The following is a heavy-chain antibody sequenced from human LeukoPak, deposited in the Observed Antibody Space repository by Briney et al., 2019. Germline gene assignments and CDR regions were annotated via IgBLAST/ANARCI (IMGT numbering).Heavy chain of an antibody. V-gene: IGHV1-2*02. CDR1: GYTFTGYY. Sequence: GASVKVSCKASGYTFTGYYMHWVRQAPGRGLEWMGWINPNSGGTNYAQKFQGRVTMTRDTSISTAYMELSRLRSDDTAVYYCARSMIVVANDAFDIWGQGTMVTVSS. J-gene: IGHJ3*02. CDR2: INPNSGGT. CDR3: ARSMIVVANDAFDI. D-gene: IGHD3-22*01.